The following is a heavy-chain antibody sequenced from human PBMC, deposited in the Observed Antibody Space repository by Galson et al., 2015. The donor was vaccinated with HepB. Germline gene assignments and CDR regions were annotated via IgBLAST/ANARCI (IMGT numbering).Heavy chain of an antibody. CDR1: GFTFSSYA. V-gene: IGHV3-23*01. D-gene: IGHD3-22*01. J-gene: IGHJ4*02. Sequence: SLRLSCAASGFTFSSYAMRWVRQAPGKGLEWVSDISGSGGSTYYADSVKGRFTISRDNSKNTLYLQMNSLRAEDTAVYYCATALVVFNVGSRTAFPLDYWCQGTLIAVSS. CDR3: ATALVVFNVGSRTAFPLDY. CDR2: ISGSGGST.